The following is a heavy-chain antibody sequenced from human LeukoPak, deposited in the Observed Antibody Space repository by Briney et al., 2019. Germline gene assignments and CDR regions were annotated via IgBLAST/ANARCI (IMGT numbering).Heavy chain of an antibody. D-gene: IGHD6-13*01. CDR2: INHSGST. V-gene: IGHV4-34*01. CDR1: GGSFSGYY. Sequence: PSETLSLTCAVYGGSFSGYYWSWIRQPPGKGLEWIGEINHSGSTNYNPSLKSRVTISVDTSKNQFSLKLSSVTAADTAVYYCASRDCSSSWWWGQGTLVTVSS. J-gene: IGHJ4*02. CDR3: ASRDCSSSWW.